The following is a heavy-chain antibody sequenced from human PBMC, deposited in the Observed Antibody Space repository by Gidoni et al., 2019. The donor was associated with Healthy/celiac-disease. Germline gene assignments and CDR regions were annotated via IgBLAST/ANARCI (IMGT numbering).Heavy chain of an antibody. Sequence: QVQLVQTGAEVKKPGASVKVPCKASGYTCTGYYMPWVRQAPRQGLEWLGWINPNIGGTNYAQKFQGRVTMTRDTSISTAYMELSRLRSDDTAVYYCARDPHYDSSGLYFDYWGQGNLVTVSS. D-gene: IGHD3-22*01. CDR1: GYTCTGYY. V-gene: IGHV1-2*02. CDR3: ARDPHYDSSGLYFDY. J-gene: IGHJ4*02. CDR2: INPNIGGT.